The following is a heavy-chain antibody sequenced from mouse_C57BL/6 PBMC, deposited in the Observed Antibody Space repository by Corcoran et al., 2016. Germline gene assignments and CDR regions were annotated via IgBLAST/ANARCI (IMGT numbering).Heavy chain of an antibody. J-gene: IGHJ3*01. Sequence: EVQLQQSGPELVKPGASVKISCKASGYTFTDYYMNWVKQSHGKSLEWIGDINPNNGGTSYNQKFKGKATLTVDQSSSTAYMELRSLTSEDSAVYYCARDYYGSSPWFAYWGQGTLVTVSA. CDR2: INPNNGGT. CDR3: ARDYYGSSPWFAY. CDR1: GYTFTDYY. D-gene: IGHD1-1*01. V-gene: IGHV1-26*01.